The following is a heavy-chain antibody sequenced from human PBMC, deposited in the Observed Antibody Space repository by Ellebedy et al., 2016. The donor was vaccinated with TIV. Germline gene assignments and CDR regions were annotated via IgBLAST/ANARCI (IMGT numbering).Heavy chain of an antibody. CDR2: IYTSGST. CDR3: ARMGIDGSYWEVRTYYYYYYMDV. J-gene: IGHJ6*03. D-gene: IGHD1-26*01. V-gene: IGHV4-61*02. Sequence: SETLSLXXTVSGGSISSGSYYWSWIRQPAGKGLEWIGRIYTSGSTNYNPSLKSRVTMSVDTSKNQFSLKLSSVTAADTAVYYCARMGIDGSYWEVRTYYYYYYMDVWGKGTTVTVSS. CDR1: GGSISSGSYY.